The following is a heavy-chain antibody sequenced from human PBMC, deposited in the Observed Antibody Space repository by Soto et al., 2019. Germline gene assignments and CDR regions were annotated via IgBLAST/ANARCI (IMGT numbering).Heavy chain of an antibody. CDR1: GGSISSGSYY. CDR2: IYYSGRFSGST. Sequence: SETLSLTCTASGGSISSGSYYWGWIRQPPGKGLEWIGSIYYSGRFSGSTYYNPSLKSRVTISVDTSKNQFSLKVSSVTAADTAVYYCARVNQNYGDYLVVFWGQGTLVTVSS. D-gene: IGHD4-17*01. J-gene: IGHJ4*02. V-gene: IGHV4-39*01. CDR3: ARVNQNYGDYLVVF.